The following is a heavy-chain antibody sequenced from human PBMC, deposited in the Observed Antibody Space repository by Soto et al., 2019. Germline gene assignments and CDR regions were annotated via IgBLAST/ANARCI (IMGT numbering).Heavy chain of an antibody. CDR3: ARLFLFGCSSTSCYGHYMDV. V-gene: IGHV5-51*01. D-gene: IGHD2-2*01. CDR2: IYPGDSDT. J-gene: IGHJ6*03. CDR1: GYSFTSYW. Sequence: GESLKISCNGSGYSFTSYWIGWVRQMPGKGLEWMGIIYPGDSDTRYSPSFQGQVTISADKSISTAYLQWSSLKASDTAMYYCARLFLFGCSSTSCYGHYMDVWGKGTTVTVSS.